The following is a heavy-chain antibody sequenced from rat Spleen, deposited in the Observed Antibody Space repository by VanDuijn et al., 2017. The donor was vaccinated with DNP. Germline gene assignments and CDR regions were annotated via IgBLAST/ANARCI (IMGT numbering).Heavy chain of an antibody. V-gene: IGHV3-1*01. CDR3: ARWDHYIGFAY. J-gene: IGHJ3*01. Sequence: EVQSQESGPGLVKSSQSLSLTCSVTGYSITSNYWAWIRKFPGNKMEWMGYINYSGATAYNPSLKSRISITRDTSKNQFFLQVNSVTTEDTATYYCARWDHYIGFAYWGQGTLVTVSS. D-gene: IGHD1-1*01. CDR2: INYSGAT. CDR1: GYSITSNY.